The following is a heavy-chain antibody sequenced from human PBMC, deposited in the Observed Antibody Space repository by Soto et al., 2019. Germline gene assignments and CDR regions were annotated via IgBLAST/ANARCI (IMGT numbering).Heavy chain of an antibody. Sequence: GGSLRLSCAASGFTFSSYGMHWVRQAPGKGLEWVAVIWYDGSNKYYADSVKGRFTISRDNSKNTLYLQMYSLRAEDTAVYYCARALGEWLYTSFDYWGQATLVTVS. J-gene: IGHJ4*02. CDR1: GFTFSSYG. CDR2: IWYDGSNK. CDR3: ARALGEWLYTSFDY. V-gene: IGHV3-33*01. D-gene: IGHD3-3*01.